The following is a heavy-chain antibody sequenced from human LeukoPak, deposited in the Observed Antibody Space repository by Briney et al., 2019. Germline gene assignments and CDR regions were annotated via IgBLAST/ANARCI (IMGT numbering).Heavy chain of an antibody. CDR3: AKDRNYYGSGSYVVPFDY. Sequence: YGASGFTFSSYAMSWVRQAPGKGLEWLSAISGTGTNTYYADSVKGRFTISRDNSKSTLYLQMNSLRAADTAVYYCAKDRNYYGSGSYVVPFDYWGQGTLVTVSS. D-gene: IGHD3-10*01. V-gene: IGHV3-23*01. CDR2: ISGTGTNT. J-gene: IGHJ4*02. CDR1: GFTFSSYA.